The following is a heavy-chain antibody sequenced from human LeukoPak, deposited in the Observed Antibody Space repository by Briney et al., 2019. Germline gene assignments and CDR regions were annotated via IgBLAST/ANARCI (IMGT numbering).Heavy chain of an antibody. D-gene: IGHD3-10*01. V-gene: IGHV3-11*01. CDR1: GFTFSDYY. CDR2: ISSSGSAI. J-gene: IGHJ4*02. Sequence: GGSLRLSCAASGFTFSDYYMSWIRQAPGKGLEWVSYISSSGSAIYYADSVKGRFTISRDNAKNSLYLQMNSLRAEDTAVYYCARDITMVRGVIIFWGQGTLVTVSS. CDR3: ARDITMVRGVIIF.